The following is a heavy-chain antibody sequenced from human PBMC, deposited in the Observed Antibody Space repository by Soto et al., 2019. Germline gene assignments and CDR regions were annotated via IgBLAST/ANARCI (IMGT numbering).Heavy chain of an antibody. D-gene: IGHD2-8*01. CDR2: IYYSGST. CDR3: ARGRMVYAIRTWYYFDY. V-gene: IGHV4-59*01. Sequence: LSLTCTVSGGSISSYYWSWIRQPPGKGLGWIGYIYYSGSTNYNPSLKSRVTISVDTSKNQFSLKLSSVTAADTAVYYCARGRMVYAIRTWYYFDYWGQGTLVTVSS. J-gene: IGHJ4*02. CDR1: GGSISSYY.